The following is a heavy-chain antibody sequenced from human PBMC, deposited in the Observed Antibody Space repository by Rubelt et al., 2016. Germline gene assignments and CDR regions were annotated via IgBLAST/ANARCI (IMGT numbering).Heavy chain of an antibody. CDR2: IKQDGSEK. J-gene: IGHJ4*02. V-gene: IGHV3-7*03. Sequence: EVQLLESGGGLIQPGGSLRVSCAASGFTFSSHAMNWVRLAPGKGLEWVANIKQDGSEKYYVDSVTGRFTISRDNAKNSRDLQRISLRADDTAVYYCATDYLGYWGQGTLVTVSS. CDR1: GFTFSSHA. CDR3: ATDYLGY.